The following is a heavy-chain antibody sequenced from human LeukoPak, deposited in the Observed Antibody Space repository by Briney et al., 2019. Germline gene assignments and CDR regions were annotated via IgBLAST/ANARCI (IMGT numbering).Heavy chain of an antibody. V-gene: IGHV3-48*01. D-gene: IGHD4-23*01. J-gene: IGHJ4*02. CDR2: ISSGSGAM. CDR3: PRGGSGGSSGGYY. Sequence: RGSLRPSPAPSGVTLTVYNTRSVRQAPGKGLEWISYISSGSGAMYYADSVKGRFTISRENAKNSLYLQMNALRAEDSPEYYCPRGGSGGSSGGYYWGQGTLVTVSS. CDR1: GVTLTVYN.